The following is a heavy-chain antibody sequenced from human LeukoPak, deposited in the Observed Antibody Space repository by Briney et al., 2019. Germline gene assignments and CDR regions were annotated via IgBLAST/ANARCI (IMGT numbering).Heavy chain of an antibody. CDR2: IYYSGST. V-gene: IGHV4-39*07. Sequence: PSETLSLTCTISGGSISSSSYYWGWIRQTPGKGLEWIGSIYYSGSTNYNPSLKSRVTISVDTSKNQFSLKLSSVTAADTAVYYCARGRVGAYYYMDVWGKGTTVTISS. D-gene: IGHD2-15*01. J-gene: IGHJ6*03. CDR3: ARGRVGAYYYMDV. CDR1: GGSISSSSYY.